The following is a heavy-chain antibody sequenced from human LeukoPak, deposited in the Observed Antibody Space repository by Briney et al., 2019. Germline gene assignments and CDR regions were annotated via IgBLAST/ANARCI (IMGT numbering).Heavy chain of an antibody. CDR3: ARAIGIWSGYSY. V-gene: IGHV3-7*01. Sequence: GGSQRLSCAASGFTFSSYWVSWVRQAPAKGLEWVADIKQDGSEKNYVDSVKGRFTISRDNAKNSLYLQMNSLRAEDTAVYYCARAIGIWSGYSYWGQGTLVTVSS. CDR2: IKQDGSEK. D-gene: IGHD3-3*01. CDR1: GFTFSSYW. J-gene: IGHJ4*02.